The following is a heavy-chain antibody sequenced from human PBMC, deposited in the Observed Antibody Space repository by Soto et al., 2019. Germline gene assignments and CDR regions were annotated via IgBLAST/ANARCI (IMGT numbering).Heavy chain of an antibody. D-gene: IGHD2-15*01. CDR1: GGSISIDSFY. Sequence: SETLSLTCTVSGGSISIDSFYWAWIRQPPGKGLEWIGIIYYSGDTYYNPSLAGRLTMSVDTSNQFSLTLRSVTAADTALYYCARNQPPRYCIGGTCRPDYGMNVWGEGSTVIV. CDR2: IYYSGDT. J-gene: IGHJ6*02. V-gene: IGHV4-39*01. CDR3: ARNQPPRYCIGGTCRPDYGMNV.